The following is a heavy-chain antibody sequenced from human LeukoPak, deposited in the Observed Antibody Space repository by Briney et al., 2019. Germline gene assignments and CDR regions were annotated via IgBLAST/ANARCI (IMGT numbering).Heavy chain of an antibody. CDR1: GGSFSGYY. D-gene: IGHD6-13*01. J-gene: IGHJ6*03. CDR2: IYYNGST. V-gene: IGHV4-59*01. Sequence: SETLSLTCAVYGGSFSGYYWSWIRQPPGKGLEWIGYIYYNGSTNYNPSLKSRVTISVDTSKNQFSLKLSSVTAADTAVYYCARYGRYSSSYYYYYMDVWGKGTTVTVPS. CDR3: ARYGRYSSSYYYYYMDV.